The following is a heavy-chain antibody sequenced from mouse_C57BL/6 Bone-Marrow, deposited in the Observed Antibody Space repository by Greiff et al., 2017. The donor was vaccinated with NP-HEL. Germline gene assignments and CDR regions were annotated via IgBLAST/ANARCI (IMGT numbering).Heavy chain of an antibody. J-gene: IGHJ3*01. CDR2: ISSGGSYT. CDR3: ASYGR. Sequence: EVKLVESGGDLVKPGGSLKLSCAASGFTFSSYGMSWVRQTPDQRLEWVATISSGGSYTYYPDSVKGRFTISRDNAKNTLYLQMSSLKSEDTAMYYCASYGRWGQGTLVTVSA. V-gene: IGHV5-6*01. CDR1: GFTFSSYG. D-gene: IGHD1-1*02.